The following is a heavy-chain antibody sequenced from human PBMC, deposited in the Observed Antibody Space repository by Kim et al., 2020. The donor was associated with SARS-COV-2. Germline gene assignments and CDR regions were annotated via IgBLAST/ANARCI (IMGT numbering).Heavy chain of an antibody. J-gene: IGHJ4*02. CDR2: IYYSGST. CDR1: GGSISSSSYY. Sequence: SETLSLTCTVSGGSISSSSYYWGWIRQPPGKGLEWIGSIYYSGSTYYNPSLKSRVTISVDTSKNQFSLKLSSVTAAHTAVYYCARLYSGSYMGDYFDYWGQGTLVTVSS. V-gene: IGHV4-39*07. CDR3: ARLYSGSYMGDYFDY. D-gene: IGHD1-26*01.